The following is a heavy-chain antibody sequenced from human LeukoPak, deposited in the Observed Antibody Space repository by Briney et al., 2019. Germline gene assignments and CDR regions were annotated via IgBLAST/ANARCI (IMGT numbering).Heavy chain of an antibody. D-gene: IGHD3-10*01. Sequence: GGSLRLSCAASGFTFSNAWMSWVRQAPGKGLEWVGRIKSKTDGGTTDYAAPVKGRFTISRDNSKNTLYLQMNSLRAEDTAVYYCAKDKYYYGSGSQYYFDYWGQGTLVTVSS. CDR2: IKSKTDGGTT. CDR1: GFTFSNAW. J-gene: IGHJ4*02. V-gene: IGHV3-15*01. CDR3: AKDKYYYGSGSQYYFDY.